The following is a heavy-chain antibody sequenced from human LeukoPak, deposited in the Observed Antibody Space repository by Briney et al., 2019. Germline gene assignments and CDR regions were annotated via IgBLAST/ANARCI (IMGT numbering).Heavy chain of an antibody. V-gene: IGHV3-74*01. J-gene: IGHJ4*02. CDR3: SRDGYSGYVSDFDY. Sequence: GGSLRLSCAASGFTFSSYWMHWVRQAPGKGLVWVSRINSDGSSTSYADSVKGRFTISRDNAKNTLYLQMNSRRAEDTAVYYFSRDGYSGYVSDFDYWGQGTLVTVSS. CDR1: GFTFSSYW. D-gene: IGHD5-12*01. CDR2: INSDGSST.